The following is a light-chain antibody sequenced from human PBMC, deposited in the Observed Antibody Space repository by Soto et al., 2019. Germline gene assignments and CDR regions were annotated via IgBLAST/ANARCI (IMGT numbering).Light chain of an antibody. CDR1: QSLLHSNGYNY. Sequence: DIVMTQSPLSLPVTPGEPASISCRSSQSLLHSNGYNYLDWYLQKPGQSPQLLIYLGSNRASGVPDRFSGSGSGTDFTLKISRVDAEDVGVYYCMQAIQTPGTFGGGTKVEIK. CDR3: MQAIQTPGT. V-gene: IGKV2-28*01. J-gene: IGKJ4*01. CDR2: LGS.